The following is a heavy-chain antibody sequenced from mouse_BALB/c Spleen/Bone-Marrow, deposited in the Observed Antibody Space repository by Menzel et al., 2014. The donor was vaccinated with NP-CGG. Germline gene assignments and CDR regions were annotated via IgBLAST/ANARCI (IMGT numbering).Heavy chain of an antibody. V-gene: IGHV5-6-3*01. Sequence: EVKVVESGGGLVQPGGSLKLSCVASGFTLSNYGMSWVRQTPDKRLELVATINNNGGSTYYPDSVKGQFTISRDNAKNTLYLQMSRLKSENTVMYYCARVFAWFFDVWGAETPVTVS. CDR1: GFTLSNYG. CDR3: ARVFAWFFDV. J-gene: IGHJ1*01. CDR2: INNNGGST.